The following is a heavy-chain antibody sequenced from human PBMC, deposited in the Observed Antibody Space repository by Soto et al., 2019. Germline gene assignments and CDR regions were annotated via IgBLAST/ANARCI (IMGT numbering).Heavy chain of an antibody. V-gene: IGHV3-21*01. Sequence: EVQLVESGGGLVKPGGSLRLSCAASGFTFSSYSMNWVRQAPGKGLEWVSSISSSSSYIYYADSVKGRFTISRDNAKNSLYLQMNSLRAEDAAVYYWARAGTIVGATFRWGQGTLVTVSS. J-gene: IGHJ4*02. D-gene: IGHD1-26*01. CDR2: ISSSSSYI. CDR1: GFTFSSYS. CDR3: ARAGTIVGATFR.